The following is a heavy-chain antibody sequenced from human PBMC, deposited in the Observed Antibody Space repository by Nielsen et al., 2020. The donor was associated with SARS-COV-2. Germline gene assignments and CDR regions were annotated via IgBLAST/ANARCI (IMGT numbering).Heavy chain of an antibody. V-gene: IGHV3-7*01. CDR3: ARDPDYYDSSGLDY. D-gene: IGHD3-22*01. Sequence: GGSLRLSCAASGFTFSSYAMSWVRQAPGKGLEWVANIKQDGSEKCYVDSVKGRFTISRDNAKNSLYLQMNSLRAEDTAVYYCARDPDYYDSSGLDYWGQGTLVTVSS. CDR1: GFTFSSYA. CDR2: IKQDGSEK. J-gene: IGHJ4*02.